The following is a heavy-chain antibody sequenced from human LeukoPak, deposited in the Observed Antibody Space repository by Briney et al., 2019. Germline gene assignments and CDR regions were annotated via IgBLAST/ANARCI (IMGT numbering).Heavy chain of an antibody. Sequence: PGGSLRLSCAASGFTFDDYAMHWVRQAPGKGLEWVSLISGDGGSTYYADSVKGRFTISRDNSKNSLYLQMNSLRTEDTALYYCAKDPRPTLLLWFGELAHYGMDVWGQGTTVTVSS. D-gene: IGHD3-10*01. CDR1: GFTFDDYA. CDR3: AKDPRPTLLLWFGELAHYGMDV. J-gene: IGHJ6*02. CDR2: ISGDGGST. V-gene: IGHV3-43*02.